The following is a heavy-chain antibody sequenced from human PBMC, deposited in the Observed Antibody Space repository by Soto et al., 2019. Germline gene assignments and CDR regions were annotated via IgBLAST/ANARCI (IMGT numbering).Heavy chain of an antibody. CDR2: INHSGST. V-gene: IGHV4-34*01. CDR1: GGSFSGYY. J-gene: IGHJ4*02. CDR3: ARTRARASRYISSSMAYFDY. Sequence: QVQLQQWGAGLLKPSETLSLTGAVYGGSFSGYYWSWIRQPPGKGLEWIGEINHSGSTNYNPSLKSRVPISVDTSKNQFSLKLSSVTAADTAVYYCARTRARASRYISSSMAYFDYWGQGTLVTVSS. D-gene: IGHD6-6*01.